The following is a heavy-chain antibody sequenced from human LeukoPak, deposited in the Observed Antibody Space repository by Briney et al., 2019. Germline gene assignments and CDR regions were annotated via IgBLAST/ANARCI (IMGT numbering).Heavy chain of an antibody. Sequence: PGGSLRLSCAASGFTFSSYSMNWVRQAPGKGLEWVSSISSSSSYIYYADSVKGRFTISRDNAKNSLYLQMNSLRDEDTAVYYCARDSDDYGDYYRSHVSDAFDIWGQGTMVTVSS. J-gene: IGHJ3*02. CDR2: ISSSSSYI. D-gene: IGHD4-17*01. CDR1: GFTFSSYS. CDR3: ARDSDDYGDYYRSHVSDAFDI. V-gene: IGHV3-21*01.